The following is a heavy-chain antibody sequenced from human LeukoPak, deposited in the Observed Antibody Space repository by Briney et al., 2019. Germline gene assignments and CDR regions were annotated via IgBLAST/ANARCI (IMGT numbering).Heavy chain of an antibody. Sequence: PETLSLTCTLSRGSTSSDNGSWISDRPQGGVWWIGSIYYSGSTNYNPSLKSRVTISIDTSKSQFSLKVSSVTAADTAVYYCARGYSSSWYDSWGHGTLVTVSS. V-gene: IGHV4-59*01. CDR3: ARGYSSSWYDS. D-gene: IGHD6-13*01. J-gene: IGHJ5*01. CDR2: IYYSGST. CDR1: RGSTSSDN.